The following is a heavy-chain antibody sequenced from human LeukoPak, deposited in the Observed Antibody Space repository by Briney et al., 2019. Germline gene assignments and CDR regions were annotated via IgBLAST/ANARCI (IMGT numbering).Heavy chain of an antibody. Sequence: GGSLRLSCAASGFXFSAYAISWVRQAPGKGLEWVSAISRSGSSTDYADSVKGRFTISRDNSKNTLYLQMNSLRPEDTAVYYCAKGGDILTGYYLYWYFDLWGRGTLVTVSS. V-gene: IGHV3-23*01. D-gene: IGHD3-9*01. CDR3: AKGGDILTGYYLYWYFDL. J-gene: IGHJ2*01. CDR1: GFXFSAYA. CDR2: ISRSGSST.